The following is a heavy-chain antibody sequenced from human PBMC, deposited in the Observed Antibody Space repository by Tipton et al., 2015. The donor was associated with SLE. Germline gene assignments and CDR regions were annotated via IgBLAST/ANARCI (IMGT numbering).Heavy chain of an antibody. D-gene: IGHD3/OR15-3a*01. CDR1: GGSFSDYY. Sequence: TLSLTCNVYGGSFSDYYWSWIRQSPGKGLEWIGEINYRGTTVYNPSLKSRVSISGDTSKNQFSLKLNSVTAADTAVYYCARQRGYNYGLYNWFDPWGQGTLVTVSS. CDR3: ARQRGYNYGLYNWFDP. J-gene: IGHJ5*02. V-gene: IGHV4-34*01. CDR2: INYRGTT.